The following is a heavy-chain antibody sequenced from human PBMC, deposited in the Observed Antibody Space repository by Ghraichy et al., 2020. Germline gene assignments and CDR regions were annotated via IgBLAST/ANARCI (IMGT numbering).Heavy chain of an antibody. CDR1: GYNFTSYG. CDR3: ARSATLYKYLDY. V-gene: IGHV1-18*01. CDR2: ISAYNGNT. J-gene: IGHJ4*02. Sequence: ASVKVSCKASGYNFTSYGISWVRQSPGQGLEWMGWISAYNGNTNYAQKLQGRVTMTTDTSTSTAYMELRSLRSDDTAVYYCARSATLYKYLDYWGQGTLVTASS. D-gene: IGHD1-14*01.